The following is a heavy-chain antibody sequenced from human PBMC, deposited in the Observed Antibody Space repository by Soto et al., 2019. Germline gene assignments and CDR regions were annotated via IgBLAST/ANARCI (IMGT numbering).Heavy chain of an antibody. CDR2: GLRPDYT. V-gene: IGHV4-59*01. CDR1: GGSINDYY. CDR3: VAGPDRAKSAY. J-gene: IGHJ4*01. Sequence: SLTCTVSGGSINDYYWSWTRQPPGKGLEWIAYGLRPDYTGYNPSLRNRVTISSDTSKNQFSLRLISVTAADTAVYYCVAGPDRAKSAYWGQGTLVTVSS.